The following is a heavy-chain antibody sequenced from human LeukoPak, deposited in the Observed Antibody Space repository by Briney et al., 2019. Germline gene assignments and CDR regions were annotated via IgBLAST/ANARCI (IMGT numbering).Heavy chain of an antibody. D-gene: IGHD3-3*01. CDR3: ARGLPFGVVIPSYNWFDP. CDR2: IYYSGST. J-gene: IGHJ5*02. V-gene: IGHV4-39*01. CDR1: GGSNSSSSYY. Sequence: PSETLSLTCTVSGGSNSSSSYYWGWIRQPPGKGLEWIGSIYYSGSTYYNPSLKSRVTISVDTSKNQFSLKLSSVTAADTAVYYCARGLPFGVVIPSYNWFDPWGQGTLVTVSS.